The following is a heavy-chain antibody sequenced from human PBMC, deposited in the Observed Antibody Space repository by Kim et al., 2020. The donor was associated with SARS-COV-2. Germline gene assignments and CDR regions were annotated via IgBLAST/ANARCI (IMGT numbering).Heavy chain of an antibody. V-gene: IGHV1-18*01. CDR2: ISAYNGNT. D-gene: IGHD3-10*01. CDR1: GYTFTSYG. CDR3: ARDTEYYYGSGEDGAFDI. J-gene: IGHJ3*02. Sequence: ASVKVSCKASGYTFTSYGISWVRQAPGQGLEWMGWISAYNGNTNYAQKLQGRVTMTTDTSTSTAYMELRSLRSDDTDVYYCARDTEYYYGSGEDGAFDIWGQGTMVTVSS.